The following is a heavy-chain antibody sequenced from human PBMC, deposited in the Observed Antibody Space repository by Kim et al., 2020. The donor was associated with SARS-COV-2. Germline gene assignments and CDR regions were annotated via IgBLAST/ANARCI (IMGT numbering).Heavy chain of an antibody. Sequence: PSFRGKVTISADESSTTAYLEWNSLKASDTAIYYCARPLGDGSGWAYHFDYWGQGTLVTVSS. D-gene: IGHD6-19*01. CDR3: ARPLGDGSGWAYHFDY. V-gene: IGHV5-51*01. J-gene: IGHJ4*02.